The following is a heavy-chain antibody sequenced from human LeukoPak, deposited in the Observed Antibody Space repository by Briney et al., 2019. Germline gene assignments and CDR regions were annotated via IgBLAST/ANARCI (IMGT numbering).Heavy chain of an antibody. D-gene: IGHD5-12*01. Sequence: GGSLRLSCAASGFTFSSYSMNWVRQAPGKAVEWVSSISSSSSYIYYADSVKGRFTISRDNAKNSLYLQMNSLRAEDTAVYYCARVKRGDIVATISPRSAFDIWGQGTMVTVSS. CDR3: ARVKRGDIVATISPRSAFDI. CDR2: ISSSSSYI. V-gene: IGHV3-21*01. J-gene: IGHJ3*02. CDR1: GFTFSSYS.